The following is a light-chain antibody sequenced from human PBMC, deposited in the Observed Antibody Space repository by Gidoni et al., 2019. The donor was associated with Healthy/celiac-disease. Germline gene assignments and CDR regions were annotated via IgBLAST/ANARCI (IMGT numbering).Light chain of an antibody. CDR1: QSVSSN. CDR3: QQYNNWPLT. Sequence: ETVMTQSPATLSVSPGERATLSCRASQSVSSNLAWYKQKPGQAPRLLIYGASIRATGIPARFSGSGSGTEFTLTISSLQSEDFAVYYCQQYNNWPLTFGQGTRLEIK. V-gene: IGKV3-15*01. J-gene: IGKJ5*01. CDR2: GAS.